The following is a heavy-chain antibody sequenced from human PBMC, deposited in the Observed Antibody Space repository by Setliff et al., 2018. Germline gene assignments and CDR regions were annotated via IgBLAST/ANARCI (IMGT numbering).Heavy chain of an antibody. V-gene: IGHV1-18*01. Sequence: ASVKVSCKASGYTFISYDISWVRQAPGQGLEWMGWISIDDDKTKYAQKFQGRVTMTADTSTSTAYMELRSLRSDDTAIYYCARELYDSSGYYNYFDYWGQGTLVTVSS. CDR3: ARELYDSSGYYNYFDY. D-gene: IGHD3-22*01. J-gene: IGHJ4*02. CDR2: ISIDDDKT. CDR1: GYTFISYD.